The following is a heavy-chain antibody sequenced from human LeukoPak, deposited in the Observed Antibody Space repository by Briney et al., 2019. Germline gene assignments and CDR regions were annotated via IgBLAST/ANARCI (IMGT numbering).Heavy chain of an antibody. V-gene: IGHV3-23*01. CDR2: ISGSGGST. J-gene: IGHJ4*02. CDR1: GFTFSSYA. D-gene: IGHD6-6*01. Sequence: PGGSLRLSCAASGFTFSSYAMSWVRQAPGKGLEWVSAISGSGGSTYYADSVKGRFTISRDNSKNTLYLQMNSLRAEDTAVYYCARDQAESSGFDYWGQGTLVTVSS. CDR3: ARDQAESSGFDY.